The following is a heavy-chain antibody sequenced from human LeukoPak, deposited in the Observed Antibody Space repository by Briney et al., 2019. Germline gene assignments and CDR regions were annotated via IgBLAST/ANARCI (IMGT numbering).Heavy chain of an antibody. Sequence: GGSLRLSCAASGFTFSSFAMSWVRQAPGKGLEWVSALSGSGSNTYFADSVKGRFTISRDNSKNTLYLQMNSLRVEDTAVYYCATSGEAMIAVVLVEHWGQGTLVTVSS. CDR1: GFTFSSFA. D-gene: IGHD3-22*01. J-gene: IGHJ1*01. V-gene: IGHV3-23*01. CDR3: ATSGEAMIAVVLVEH. CDR2: LSGSGSNT.